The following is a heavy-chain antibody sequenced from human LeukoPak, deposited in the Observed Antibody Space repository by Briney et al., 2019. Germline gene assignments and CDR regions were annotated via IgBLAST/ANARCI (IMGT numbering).Heavy chain of an antibody. Sequence: GGSLRLSCAASGFTFSSYWMHWVRQAPGKGLEWVANIKQDGSEKYYVDSVKGRFTISRDNAKNSLFLQMNSLRAEDTAVYYCARGRYGSGSYYQYYFDYWGQGTLVTVSS. CDR1: GFTFSSYW. CDR3: ARGRYGSGSYYQYYFDY. D-gene: IGHD3-10*01. CDR2: IKQDGSEK. J-gene: IGHJ4*02. V-gene: IGHV3-7*01.